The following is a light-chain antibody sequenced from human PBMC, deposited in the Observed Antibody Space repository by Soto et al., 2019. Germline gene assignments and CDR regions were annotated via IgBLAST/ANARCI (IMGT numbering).Light chain of an antibody. V-gene: IGKV3-11*01. CDR1: QSVSSY. CDR3: QQRSNWPVT. J-gene: IGKJ1*01. Sequence: EIVLTQSPATLSLSPGERATLSCRASQSVSSYFAWYQQKPGQAPRLLIYDASNRATGIPARFSVSGSGTDFTLTISSLEPEDFAVYYCQQRSNWPVTFGQGTRVEIK. CDR2: DAS.